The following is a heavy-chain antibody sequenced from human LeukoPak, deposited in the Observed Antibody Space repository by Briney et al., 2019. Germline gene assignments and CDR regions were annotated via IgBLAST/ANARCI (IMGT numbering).Heavy chain of an antibody. CDR3: ARDLGRDGYSSEYFQH. CDR2: ISSSSSYI. Sequence: KSGGSLRLSCAASGFTFSSYSMNWVRQAPGKGLEWVSYISSSSSYIYYADSVKGRFTISRDNAKNSLYLQMDSLRAEDTAVYYCARDLGRDGYSSEYFQHWGQGTLVTVSS. CDR1: GFTFSSYS. J-gene: IGHJ1*01. V-gene: IGHV3-21*01. D-gene: IGHD5-24*01.